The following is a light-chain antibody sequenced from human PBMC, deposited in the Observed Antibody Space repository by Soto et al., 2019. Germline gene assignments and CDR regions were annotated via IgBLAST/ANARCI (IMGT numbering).Light chain of an antibody. J-gene: IGKJ1*01. Sequence: EVVLKQSPGTLSLSPGERATLSCRASQSISSNLVAWYQQKPGQAPSLLIYGASHRATGIPDRFSGSGSGTDFTLTITRLQPEDFAVYYCQQFGRTFGQGTKVEIK. V-gene: IGKV3-20*01. CDR1: QSISSNL. CDR2: GAS. CDR3: QQFGRT.